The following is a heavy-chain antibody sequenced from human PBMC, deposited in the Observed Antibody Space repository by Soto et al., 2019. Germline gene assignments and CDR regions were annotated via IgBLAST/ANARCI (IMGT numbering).Heavy chain of an antibody. Sequence: GGSLRLSCAASGFTFSSYAMGWVRQGPGKGLEWVAVVSIGGSTHYADSVRGRFTISRDNSKNTLSLQMNSRTAEDTAVYFCAKRRGAGGHFDYWGQGALVTVSS. CDR3: AKRRGAGGHFDY. CDR1: GFTFSSYA. J-gene: IGHJ4*02. V-gene: IGHV3-23*01. CDR2: VSIGGST. D-gene: IGHD2-15*01.